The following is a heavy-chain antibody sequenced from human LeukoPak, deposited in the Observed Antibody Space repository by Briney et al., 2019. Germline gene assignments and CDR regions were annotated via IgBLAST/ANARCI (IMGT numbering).Heavy chain of an antibody. CDR1: GFTLNSYW. J-gene: IGHJ5*02. CDR2: ISSDGRST. D-gene: IGHD6-13*01. Sequence: GGSLRLSCAASGFTLNSYWMHWVRQPPGKGLVCVSRISSDGRSTSYADSVKGRFTISRDNAKNSLYLQMNSLRAEDTAVYYCARGGSSWYNWSDPWGQGTLVTVSS. V-gene: IGHV3-74*01. CDR3: ARGGSSWYNWSDP.